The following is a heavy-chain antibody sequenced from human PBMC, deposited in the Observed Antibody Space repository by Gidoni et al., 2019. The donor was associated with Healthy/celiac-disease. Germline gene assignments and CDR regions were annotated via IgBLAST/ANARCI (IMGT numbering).Heavy chain of an antibody. CDR3: ARLPAAYMSFDY. Sequence: QVQLQESGPGLVKPSETLSLTCTVSGGSISSSYWSWIRQPPGKGLEWIGYIYYSGSTNYNPSLKSRVTISVDTSKNQFSLKLSSVTAADTAVYYCARLPAAYMSFDYWGQGTLVTVSS. D-gene: IGHD2-2*01. V-gene: IGHV4-59*01. J-gene: IGHJ4*02. CDR1: GGSISSSY. CDR2: IYYSGST.